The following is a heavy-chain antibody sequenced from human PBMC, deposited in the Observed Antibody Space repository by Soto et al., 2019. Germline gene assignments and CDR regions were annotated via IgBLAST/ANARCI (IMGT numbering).Heavy chain of an antibody. V-gene: IGHV3-30-3*01. Sequence: PGGSLRLSCVASGFTFSSYAMHWVRQAPGKGLEWVAVISYDGSNKYYADSVKGRFTISRDNSKTLYLQMNSLRAEDTAVYYCVRDKSPYSSGWHNRHFDYWGQRTPVTVSS. D-gene: IGHD6-19*01. CDR3: VRDKSPYSSGWHNRHFDY. CDR1: GFTFSSYA. CDR2: ISYDGSNK. J-gene: IGHJ4*02.